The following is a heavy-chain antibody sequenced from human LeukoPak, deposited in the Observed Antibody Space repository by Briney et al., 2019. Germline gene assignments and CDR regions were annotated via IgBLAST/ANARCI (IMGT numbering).Heavy chain of an antibody. V-gene: IGHV5-10-1*01. CDR2: IDLSDSYT. J-gene: IGHJ4*02. Sequence: GESLRISGKGSGYSFTSFWISWVRQMPGKGLEWMGRIDLSDSYTYYDPSFQGHVTMSADKSITTAYLQWSSLKASDTAMYYCARRYGSGTSIDYWGQGTLVTVSS. CDR3: ARRYGSGTSIDY. D-gene: IGHD3-10*01. CDR1: GYSFTSFW.